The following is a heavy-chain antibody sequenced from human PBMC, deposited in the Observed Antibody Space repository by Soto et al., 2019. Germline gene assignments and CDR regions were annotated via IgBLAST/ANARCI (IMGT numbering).Heavy chain of an antibody. D-gene: IGHD2-21*02. CDR1: GGSISSGGYF. CDR2: IYHSGST. J-gene: IGHJ6*02. CDR3: ARDLWGYCGTDCYPLDV. Sequence: SETLSLTCAVSGGSISSGGYFWSWIRQPPGKGLEWIGYIYHSGSTYYNPSLKSRVSISVDRSKNQFSLKLNAVTAADTAVCYCARDLWGYCGTDCYPLDVWGQGTXVTVSS. V-gene: IGHV4-30-2*01.